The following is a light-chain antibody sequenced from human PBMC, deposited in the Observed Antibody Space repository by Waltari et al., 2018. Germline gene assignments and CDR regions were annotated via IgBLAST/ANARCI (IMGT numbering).Light chain of an antibody. V-gene: IGLV1-47*01. CDR1: TSNIGTNY. Sequence: QSVLTQPPSASGTPGQRATISCSGGTSNIGTNYVYWYQQLPRTAPKLPIYRNDQRPSGVPDRFSGSKSGTSASLAISGLRSEDEADYYCATWDDSLSGRMFGGGTKLTVL. J-gene: IGLJ3*02. CDR3: ATWDDSLSGRM. CDR2: RND.